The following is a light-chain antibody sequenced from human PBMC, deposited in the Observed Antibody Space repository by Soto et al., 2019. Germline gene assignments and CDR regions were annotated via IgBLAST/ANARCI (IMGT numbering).Light chain of an antibody. CDR3: KSFDTRLSGYV. CDR2: GNT. J-gene: IGLJ1*01. Sequence: QSVLTQPPSVSGAPGQRVTISCTGSSSNIGAGYDVHWYQQLPGTAPKLLIYGNTNRPSGVPDRFSGSKSGTSASLAITGLRPEDEADYYCKSFDTRLSGYVFATGTKLTVL. V-gene: IGLV1-40*01. CDR1: SSNIGAGYD.